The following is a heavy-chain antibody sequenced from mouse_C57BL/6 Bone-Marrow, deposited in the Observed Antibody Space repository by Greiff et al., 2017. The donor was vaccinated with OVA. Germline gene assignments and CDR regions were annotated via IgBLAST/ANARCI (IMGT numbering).Heavy chain of an antibody. V-gene: IGHV5-9-1*02. J-gene: IGHJ4*01. CDR1: GFTFSSYA. D-gene: IGHD2-1*01. CDR2: ISSGGDYI. CDR3: TRLLDAMDY. Sequence: DVKLQESGEGLVKPGGSLKLSCAASGFTFSSYAMSWVRQTPEKRLEWVAYISSGGDYIYCADTVKGRFTISRDNARNTLYLQMSSLKSEDTAMYYCTRLLDAMDYWGQGTSVTVSS.